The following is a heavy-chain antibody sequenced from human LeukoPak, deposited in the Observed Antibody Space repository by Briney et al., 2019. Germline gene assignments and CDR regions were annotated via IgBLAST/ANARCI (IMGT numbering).Heavy chain of an antibody. Sequence: GGSLRLSCAASGFTFSSYEMNWVRQAPGKGLEWVSYISSSGSNIYYADSVKGRFTISRDNTKNSLYLQTNSLRAEDTAVYYCARGPFRGSYSIDYWGQGTLVTVSS. J-gene: IGHJ4*02. CDR2: ISSSGSNI. CDR1: GFTFSSYE. CDR3: ARGPFRGSYSIDY. V-gene: IGHV3-48*03. D-gene: IGHD1-26*01.